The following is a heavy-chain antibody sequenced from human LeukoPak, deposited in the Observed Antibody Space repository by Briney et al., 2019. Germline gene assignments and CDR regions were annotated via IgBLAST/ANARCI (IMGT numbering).Heavy chain of an antibody. Sequence: GGSLRLSCAASGFTFSGSAMHWVRQASGKGLEWVGRIRSKANSYATAYAASVKGRFTISRDDSKNTAYLQMNSLKTEDTAVYYCTLYYYDSSGSDAFDIWGQGTMVTVSP. J-gene: IGHJ3*02. V-gene: IGHV3-73*01. CDR2: IRSKANSYAT. CDR3: TLYYYDSSGSDAFDI. CDR1: GFTFSGSA. D-gene: IGHD3-22*01.